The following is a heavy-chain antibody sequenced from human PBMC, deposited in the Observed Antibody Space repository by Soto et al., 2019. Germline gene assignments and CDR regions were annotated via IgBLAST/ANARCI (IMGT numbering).Heavy chain of an antibody. CDR2: IYYTGST. Sequence: SETLSLTCTVPGYSIGSYNWWGSIRQPPGKGLEWIGYIYYTGSTYYNLSLKSRVTLSVDTAKDQFSMTLGSVTAEDTAVYYCAINSGLKTGCHDYWGPGILVTVS. D-gene: IGHD3-10*01. CDR3: AINSGLKTGCHDY. CDR1: GYSIGSYNW. J-gene: IGHJ4*02. V-gene: IGHV4-28*01.